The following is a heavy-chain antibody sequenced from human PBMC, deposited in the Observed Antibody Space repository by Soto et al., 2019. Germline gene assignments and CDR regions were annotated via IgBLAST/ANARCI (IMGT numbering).Heavy chain of an antibody. CDR2: ISYDGSNK. CDR1: GFTFSSYG. J-gene: IGHJ4*02. CDR3: AKDSSAIAGEDFDY. Sequence: QVQLVESGGGVVQPGRSLRLSCAASGFTFSSYGMHWVRQAPGKGLEWVAVISYDGSNKYYADSVKGRFTISRDNSKNTLYLQMNSLRAEDTAVYYCAKDSSAIAGEDFDYWGQGTLVTVSS. V-gene: IGHV3-30*18. D-gene: IGHD3-16*01.